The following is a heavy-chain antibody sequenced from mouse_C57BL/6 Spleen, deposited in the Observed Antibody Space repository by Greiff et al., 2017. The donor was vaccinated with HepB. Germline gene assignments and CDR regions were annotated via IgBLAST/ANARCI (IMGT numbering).Heavy chain of an antibody. CDR3: AGYPRSVGYFDV. CDR1: GYAFSSSW. J-gene: IGHJ1*03. Sequence: QVQLQQSGPELVKPGASVKISCKASGYAFSSSWMNWVKQRPGKGLEWIGLIYPGDGDTNYNGKFKSKATLTADKSSSTAYMQLSSLTSEDSAVYFCAGYPRSVGYFDVWGTGTTVTVSS. CDR2: IYPGDGDT. V-gene: IGHV1-82*01.